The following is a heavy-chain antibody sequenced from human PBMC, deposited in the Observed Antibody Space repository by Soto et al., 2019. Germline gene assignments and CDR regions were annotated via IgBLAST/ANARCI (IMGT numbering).Heavy chain of an antibody. Sequence: EVQLVESGGGLVKPGGSLRLSCAASGFTFSSYSMNWVRQAPGKGLEWVSSISSSSSYIYYADSVKGRFTISRDNAKNSLYLQMNSLRAEDTAVYYCARESKARWTVVSNWGQGTLVTVSS. CDR3: ARESKARWTVVSN. CDR1: GFTFSSYS. V-gene: IGHV3-21*01. CDR2: ISSSSSYI. J-gene: IGHJ4*02. D-gene: IGHD2-15*01.